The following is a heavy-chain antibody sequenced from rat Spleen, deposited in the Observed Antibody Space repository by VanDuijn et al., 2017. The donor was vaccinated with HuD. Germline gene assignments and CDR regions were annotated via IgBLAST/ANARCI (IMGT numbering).Heavy chain of an antibody. J-gene: IGHJ2*01. CDR1: GFTFSSFP. V-gene: IGHV5-7*01. CDR3: ARRHYGYTDYFDY. CDR2: ISYDGGRN. Sequence: EVKLVESGGGLVQPGRSLKLSCAASGFTFSSFPMAWVRQAPKKGLEWVATISYDGGRNFYRDSVKGRFTISRDNAKSSLYLQMDSLRSEETATYHCARRHYGYTDYFDYWGQGVMVTVSS. D-gene: IGHD1-9*01.